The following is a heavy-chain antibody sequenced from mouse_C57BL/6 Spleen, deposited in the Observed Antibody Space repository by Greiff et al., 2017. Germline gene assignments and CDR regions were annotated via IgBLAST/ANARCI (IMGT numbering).Heavy chain of an antibody. CDR2: INPSTGGT. J-gene: IGHJ4*01. V-gene: IGHV1-42*01. Sequence: VQLQQSGPELVKPGASVKISCKASGYSFTGYYMNWVKQSPETSLEWIGEINPSTGGTTSNQKFKAKATLTVDKSSSTAYMQLKSLTSEDSSVYYCALTSYYAMDYGGQGTSVTVSS. D-gene: IGHD1-3*01. CDR1: GYSFTGYY. CDR3: ALTSYYAMDY.